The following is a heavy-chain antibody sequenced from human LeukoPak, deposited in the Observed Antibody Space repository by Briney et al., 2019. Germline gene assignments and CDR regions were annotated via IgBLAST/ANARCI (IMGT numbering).Heavy chain of an antibody. CDR2: VSPYNGNT. CDR1: GYTFTDYD. V-gene: IGHV1-18*01. J-gene: IGHJ4*02. CDR3: ARDNDSRDPPHFDY. Sequence: ASVKVSCKTSGYTFTDYDITWVRQAPGQGLEWMGRVSPYNGNTYYSQRFQDRATITKDTSTGTAYMDLRNLRTDDTAVYYCARDNDSRDPPHFDYWGQGTLVTVSS. D-gene: IGHD3-16*01.